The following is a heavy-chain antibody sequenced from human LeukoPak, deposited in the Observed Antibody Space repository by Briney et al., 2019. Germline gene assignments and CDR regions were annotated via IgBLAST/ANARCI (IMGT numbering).Heavy chain of an antibody. J-gene: IGHJ4*02. CDR2: IWYDGSDK. D-gene: IGHD5/OR15-5a*01. V-gene: IGHV3-33*07. CDR3: ARDRSVSHFDY. CDR1: GFTFSRYG. Sequence: GGPLRLSCAASGFTFSRYGMYWVRQAPGQGLEWVAVIWYDGSDKYYADSVKGRFTISRDKSKNTLYLQMNSLRAEDTAVYYCARDRSVSHFDYWGQGTLVAVSS.